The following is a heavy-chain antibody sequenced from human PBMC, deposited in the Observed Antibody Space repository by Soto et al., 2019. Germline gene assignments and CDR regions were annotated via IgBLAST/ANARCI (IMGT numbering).Heavy chain of an antibody. CDR1: GFTFSSYG. Sequence: TGGSLRLSCAASGFTFSSYGMHWVRQAPGKGLEWVAVISYDGSNKYYADSVKGRFTISRDNSKNTLYLQMNSLRAEDTAVYYCAKVPLESSWPIYYYYGMDVWGQGTTVTVSS. J-gene: IGHJ6*02. CDR2: ISYDGSNK. V-gene: IGHV3-30*18. D-gene: IGHD6-13*01. CDR3: AKVPLESSWPIYYYYGMDV.